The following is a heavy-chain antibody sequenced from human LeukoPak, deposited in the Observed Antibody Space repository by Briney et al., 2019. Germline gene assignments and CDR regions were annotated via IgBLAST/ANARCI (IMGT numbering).Heavy chain of an antibody. D-gene: IGHD5-24*01. CDR3: ARARSGQFFDY. CDR1: GFTFSSYD. J-gene: IGHJ4*02. V-gene: IGHV3-13*01. Sequence: PGGSLRLSCAASGFTFSSYDMHWVRHATGKGLEWVSAIGTAGDTYYPGSVKGRFTISRENAKNSFYLQMNSLRAGDTAVYYCARARSGQFFDYWGQGTLVTVSS. CDR2: IGTAGDT.